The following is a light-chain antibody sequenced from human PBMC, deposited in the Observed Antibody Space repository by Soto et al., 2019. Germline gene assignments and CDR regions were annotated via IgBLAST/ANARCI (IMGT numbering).Light chain of an antibody. J-gene: IGKJ1*01. CDR2: GAS. CDR1: QSISRN. V-gene: IGKV1-39*01. Sequence: IQMTQSPSSLSASVGDRVTITGRAIQSISRNLNWYQQKPVTAPKLLMFGASTLQSGVPSRFSGSGSGTDFTLTITSLQPEDFATYYCQQSYNTPRTFGKGPRWIS. CDR3: QQSYNTPRT.